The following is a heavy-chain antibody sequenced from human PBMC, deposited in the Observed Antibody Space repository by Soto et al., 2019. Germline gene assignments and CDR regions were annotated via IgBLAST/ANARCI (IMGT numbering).Heavy chain of an antibody. CDR3: ARMSGTYYVPDY. J-gene: IGHJ4*02. CDR1: NGSITSGGYY. V-gene: IGHV4-31*03. Sequence: QVQLQESGPRLVEASQTLSLTCTVSNGSITSGGYYWSWIRQPPGKRLEWIGYIYHSGSTFYSPSLQSRLTMSVDTSKHQFSLTLSSVTAADTAVYHCARMSGTYYVPDYWGQGTPVTVSS. D-gene: IGHD1-26*01. CDR2: IYHSGST.